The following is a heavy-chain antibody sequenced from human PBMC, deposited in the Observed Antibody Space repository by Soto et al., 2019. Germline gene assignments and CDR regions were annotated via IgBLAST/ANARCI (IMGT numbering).Heavy chain of an antibody. V-gene: IGHV3-21*01. J-gene: IGHJ4*02. Sequence: VQLLESGGGLVQPGGSLRLSCAASGFPFSHYAMSWVRQAPGRGLEWVSSISSSTTYISYADSVRGRFTISRDNAKNSLDLQMNSLRAEDTAVYYCVRDPVGVDSTFYFDSWGQGTLVTVTS. CDR1: GFPFSHYA. CDR2: ISSSTTYI. CDR3: VRDPVGVDSTFYFDS. D-gene: IGHD2-15*01.